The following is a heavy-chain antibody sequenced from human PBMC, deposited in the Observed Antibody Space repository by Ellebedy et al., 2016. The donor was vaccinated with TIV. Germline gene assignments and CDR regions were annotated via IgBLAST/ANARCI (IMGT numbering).Heavy chain of an antibody. J-gene: IGHJ4*02. V-gene: IGHV3-30*02. CDR1: GFTFNKYG. D-gene: IGHD3-3*01. CDR3: AGRSASNYFDH. Sequence: PGGSLRLSCAASGFTFNKYGMHWVRQAPGKGLEWVALIRYDGSNKNYADSVKGRFTISRDNSKNTLYLQMNSLRSEDAAVYYCAGRSASNYFDHWGQGTLVTVSS. CDR2: IRYDGSNK.